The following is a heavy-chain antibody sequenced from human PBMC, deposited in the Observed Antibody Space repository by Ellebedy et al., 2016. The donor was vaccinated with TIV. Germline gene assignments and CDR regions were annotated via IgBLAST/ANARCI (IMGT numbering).Heavy chain of an antibody. CDR2: IYYSGIT. V-gene: IGHV4-59*01. D-gene: IGHD3-22*01. CDR1: GDSINNYY. J-gene: IGHJ5*01. Sequence: SETLSLTCTVSGDSINNYYWSWIRQPPGKGLEWIGYIYYSGITNSNPSLKSRVTILVDTSKNQVSLHLTSVTAADTAVYYCARSYSYHFDSSGHFDFWGQGALVTVSS. CDR3: ARSYSYHFDSSGHFDF.